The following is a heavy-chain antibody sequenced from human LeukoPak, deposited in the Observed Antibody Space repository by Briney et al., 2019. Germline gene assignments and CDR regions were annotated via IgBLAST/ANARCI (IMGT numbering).Heavy chain of an antibody. CDR2: ISAYNGNT. V-gene: IGHV1-18*01. J-gene: IGHJ4*02. CDR3: ARSPVGALE. Sequence: ASVKVSCKVSGYTLTELSMHWVRQAPGQGLEWMGWISAYNGNTNYAQKLQGRVTMTTDTSTSTAYMELRSLRSDDTAVYYCARSPVGALEWGQGTLVTVSS. D-gene: IGHD1-26*01. CDR1: GYTLTELS.